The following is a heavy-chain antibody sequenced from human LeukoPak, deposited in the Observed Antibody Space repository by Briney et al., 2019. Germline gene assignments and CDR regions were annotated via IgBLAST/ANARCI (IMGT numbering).Heavy chain of an antibody. Sequence: GGSLRLSCAASGFTFSSYSMNWVRQAPGTGLEWVSSISSSSTYIYYADSVQGRFTISRDNAKNSLSLQMNSLRAEDTAVYYCARTYSSSWYVWFDPWGQGTLVPVSS. J-gene: IGHJ5*02. CDR3: ARTYSSSWYVWFDP. CDR1: GFTFSSYS. D-gene: IGHD6-13*01. CDR2: ISSSSTYI. V-gene: IGHV3-21*01.